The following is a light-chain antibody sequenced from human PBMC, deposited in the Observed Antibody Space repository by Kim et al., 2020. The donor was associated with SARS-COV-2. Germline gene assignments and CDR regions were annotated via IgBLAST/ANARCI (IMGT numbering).Light chain of an antibody. J-gene: IGKJ4*01. CDR3: QQYGNSPLT. V-gene: IGKV3D-20*01. CDR1: QTVKSVF. CDR2: DIS. Sequence: EIVLTQSPATLSLSPGERATLSCGASQTVKSVFLAWYQQKLGLAPRLLIYDISRRVAGVPDRFSGSGSGTDFTLTISRLEPEDFAVYYCQQYGNSPLTFGGGTKLEI.